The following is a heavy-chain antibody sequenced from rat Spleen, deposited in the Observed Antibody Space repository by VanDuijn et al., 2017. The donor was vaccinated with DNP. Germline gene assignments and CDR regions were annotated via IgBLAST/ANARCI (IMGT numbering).Heavy chain of an antibody. V-gene: IGHV5-7*01. CDR3: ATYYGYY. CDR1: GFTFSDYN. CDR2: ISYDGSST. Sequence: EVQLVESGGGLVQPGRSLKLSCAASGFTFSDYNMAWVRQAPKKGLEWVATISYDGSSTYYRDSVKGRFTISRDNAKSTLYLQMDSLRSEDTATYYCATYYGYYWGQGVMVTVSS. D-gene: IGHD1-7*01. J-gene: IGHJ2*01.